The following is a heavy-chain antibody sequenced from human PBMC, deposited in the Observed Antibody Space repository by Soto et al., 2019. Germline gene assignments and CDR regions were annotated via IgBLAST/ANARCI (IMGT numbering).Heavy chain of an antibody. D-gene: IGHD4-4*01. CDR1: GDSMSSYY. Sequence: SETLSLTCTVSGDSMSSYYWSWIRQPPGKGLEWIGYIYYSGSTTYNPSLRSRVTMSVDTSKNQFSLRLSSVTAADTAVYYCARAQSNYQNFAHWGPGSHVTVTA. CDR3: ARAQSNYQNFAH. J-gene: IGHJ4*02. V-gene: IGHV4-59*01. CDR2: IYYSGST.